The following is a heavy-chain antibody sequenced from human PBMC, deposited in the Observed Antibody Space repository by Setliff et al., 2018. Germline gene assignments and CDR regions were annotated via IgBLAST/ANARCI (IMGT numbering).Heavy chain of an antibody. Sequence: ETLSLTCTVSGGSISSHYWSWIRQPPGKGLEWVSAISASGRTTYSADSVKGRFTISRDNSKNTLSLQMNSLRAEDTAVYYCAKDVSPPGTNGWHPDVLDIWGQGTMVTVSS. D-gene: IGHD6-19*01. CDR2: ISASGRTT. V-gene: IGHV3-23*01. CDR3: AKDVSPPGTNGWHPDVLDI. CDR1: GGSISSHY. J-gene: IGHJ3*02.